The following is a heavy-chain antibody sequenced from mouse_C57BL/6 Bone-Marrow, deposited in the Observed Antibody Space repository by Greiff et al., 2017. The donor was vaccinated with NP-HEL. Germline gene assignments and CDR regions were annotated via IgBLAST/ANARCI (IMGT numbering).Heavy chain of an antibody. Sequence: QVQLQQPGAELVKPGASVKLSCKASGYTFTSYWMQWVKQRPGQGLEWIGEIDPSDSYTNYNQKFKGKATLTVDTSSSTAYMHLSSLSSEDSAVYSCARHGGYFDYWGQGTTLTVSA. J-gene: IGHJ2*01. CDR3: ARHGGYFDY. CDR1: GYTFTSYW. V-gene: IGHV1-50*01. CDR2: IDPSDSYT.